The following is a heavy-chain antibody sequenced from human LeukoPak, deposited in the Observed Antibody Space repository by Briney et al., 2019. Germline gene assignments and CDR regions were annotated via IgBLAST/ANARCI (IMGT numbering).Heavy chain of an antibody. CDR2: ISSSSSYI. CDR3: ARCSIAVVHAFDI. Sequence: GGSLRLSCAASGFTLSSYSMTWGRQAPGKGLEWVSSISSSSSYIYYADSVKGRFTISRDNAKNSLYLQMNSLRAEDTAVYYSARCSIAVVHAFDIWGQGTMVTVSS. J-gene: IGHJ3*02. D-gene: IGHD6-19*01. CDR1: GFTLSSYS. V-gene: IGHV3-21*01.